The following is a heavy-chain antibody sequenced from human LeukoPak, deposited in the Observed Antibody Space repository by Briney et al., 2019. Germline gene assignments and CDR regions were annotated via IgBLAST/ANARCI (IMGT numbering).Heavy chain of an antibody. CDR3: ARDFGDIVVVPAALYYYYYYMDV. Sequence: GGSLRLSCAASGFTFNNYIMNWVRQAPGKGLEWVSSISSSSDYIYYADSVKGRFTISRDNAKNSLYLQMNSLRAEDMAVYYCARDFGDIVVVPAALYYYYYYMDVWGKGTTVTVSS. J-gene: IGHJ6*03. CDR1: GFTFNNYI. V-gene: IGHV3-21*01. D-gene: IGHD2-2*01. CDR2: ISSSSDYI.